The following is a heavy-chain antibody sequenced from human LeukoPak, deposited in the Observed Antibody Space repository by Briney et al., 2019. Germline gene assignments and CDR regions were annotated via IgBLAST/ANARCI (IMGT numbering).Heavy chain of an antibody. J-gene: IGHJ3*02. CDR1: GGSISSSSYY. CDR3: AREGLVRGVPGAFDI. Sequence: SETLSLTCTVSGGSISSSSYYWGWIRQPPGKGLEWIGSIYYSGSTYYNPSLKSRVTISVDTSKNQFSLKLSSVTAADTAVYYCAREGLVRGVPGAFDIWGQGTMVTVSS. CDR2: IYYSGST. D-gene: IGHD3-10*01. V-gene: IGHV4-39*07.